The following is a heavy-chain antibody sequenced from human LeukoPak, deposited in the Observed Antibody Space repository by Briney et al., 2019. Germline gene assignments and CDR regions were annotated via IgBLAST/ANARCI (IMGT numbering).Heavy chain of an antibody. Sequence: PSETLSLTCAVSGGSISDTIWWSWVRQPPGKGLEWIGEIYHSGSTNYNPSLKSRVTISIDTSKNQFSLKLSSVTAADTAVYYCAREGVAARFRWFDPWGQRTLVTVSS. CDR3: AREGVAARFRWFDP. J-gene: IGHJ5*02. V-gene: IGHV4-4*02. D-gene: IGHD6-6*01. CDR1: GGSISDTIW. CDR2: IYHSGST.